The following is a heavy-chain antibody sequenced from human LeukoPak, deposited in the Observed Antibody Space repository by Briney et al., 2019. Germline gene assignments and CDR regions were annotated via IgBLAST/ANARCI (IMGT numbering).Heavy chain of an antibody. V-gene: IGHV1-2*02. CDR2: INPNNSVT. CDR1: GYTLTDYY. Sequence: VASVKVSCKASGYTLTDYYLHWVRQAPGQRLKWMGWINPNNSVTNSTQTFQGRVTMTSDASIRTAYMALNTLPSAATAVYYCAPREMATNMGLAYWGQGNLVTVSS. J-gene: IGHJ4*02. D-gene: IGHD5-24*01. CDR3: APREMATNMGLAY.